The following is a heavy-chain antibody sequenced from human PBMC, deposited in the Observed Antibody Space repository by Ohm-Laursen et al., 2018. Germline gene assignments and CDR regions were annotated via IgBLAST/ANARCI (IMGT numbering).Heavy chain of an antibody. CDR2: TYSSGTT. CDR1: GGSISSSSYH. D-gene: IGHD1-26*01. J-gene: IGHJ3*02. Sequence: GTLSLTCTVSGGSISSSSYHWGWIRQPPGKGLEWIGSTYSSGTTYYTPSLRTRVTVSVDTSKNQFSLKLNSVTAADTAVYYCARHPPPAIVGATTRAFDIWGQGTTVTVSS. V-gene: IGHV4-39*01. CDR3: ARHPPPAIVGATTRAFDI.